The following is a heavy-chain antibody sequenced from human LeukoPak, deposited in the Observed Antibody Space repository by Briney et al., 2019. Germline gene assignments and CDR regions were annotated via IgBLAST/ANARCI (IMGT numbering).Heavy chain of an antibody. CDR3: TRDLRVDFWSGYFDY. J-gene: IGHJ4*02. CDR1: GFTFSSYA. V-gene: IGHV3-30-3*01. CDR2: ISYDGSNK. D-gene: IGHD3-3*01. Sequence: GGYLRLSCAASGFTFSSYAMHWVRQAPGKGLEWVAVISYDGSNKYYADSVKGRFTISRDNSKNTLYLQMNSLRAEDTAVYYCTRDLRVDFWSGYFDYWGQGTLVTVSS.